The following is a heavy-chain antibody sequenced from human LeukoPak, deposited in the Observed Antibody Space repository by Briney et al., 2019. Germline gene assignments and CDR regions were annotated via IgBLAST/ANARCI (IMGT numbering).Heavy chain of an antibody. J-gene: IGHJ4*02. CDR3: AAGTAADY. D-gene: IGHD6-13*01. V-gene: IGHV3-11*03. CDR2: ISSSSSYT. CDR1: GIPFSAYY. Sequence: SGGSLRLSCVVSGIPFSAYYMNWIRQAPGKGLEWISYISSSSSYTDYADSVKGRFTISRDNAQNALFLQMDSLRVEDTAVYYCAAGTAADYWGQGTRVTVSS.